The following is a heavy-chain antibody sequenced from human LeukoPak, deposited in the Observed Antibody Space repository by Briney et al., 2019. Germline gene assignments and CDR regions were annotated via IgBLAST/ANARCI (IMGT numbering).Heavy chain of an antibody. Sequence: GGSLRLSCAASGFTFSSYAMSWVRQAPGKGLEWVSDISGGGGSTYYAQTVKGRFTISRDNSKNTLYLQMNSLRAEDTAVYYCAKDWAQRIAARPGLLDYWGQGTLVTVCS. CDR2: ISGGGGST. D-gene: IGHD6-6*01. J-gene: IGHJ4*02. V-gene: IGHV3-23*01. CDR3: AKDWAQRIAARPGLLDY. CDR1: GFTFSSYA.